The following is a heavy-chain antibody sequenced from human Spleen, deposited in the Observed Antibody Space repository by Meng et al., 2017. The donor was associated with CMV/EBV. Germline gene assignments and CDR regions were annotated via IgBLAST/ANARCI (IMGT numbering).Heavy chain of an antibody. CDR3: AGDLLGYSAYGVRYFDL. CDR2: ISGTSSTI. V-gene: IGHV3-48*04. CDR1: GIRFDSHG. J-gene: IGHJ2*01. D-gene: IGHD5-12*01. Sequence: GESLKISCAASGIRFDSHGMHWVRQAPGKGLEWLSYISGTSSTIYEANSVKGRFTVSRDNAKKSLYLQMNSLRAEDTAVYYCAGDLLGYSAYGVRYFDLWGRGTLVTVSS.